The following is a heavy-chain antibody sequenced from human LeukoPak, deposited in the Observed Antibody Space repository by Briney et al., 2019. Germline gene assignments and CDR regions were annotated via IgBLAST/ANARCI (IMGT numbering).Heavy chain of an antibody. D-gene: IGHD3-22*01. Sequence: PSQTLSLTCTVSGGSISSGGYYWSWIRQPPGKGLEWIGEINHSGSTNYNPSLKSRVTISVDTSKNQFSLKLSSVTAADTAVYYCARAPWYYYDSSGPEGYFDYWGQGTLVTVSS. J-gene: IGHJ4*02. CDR2: INHSGST. CDR3: ARAPWYYYDSSGPEGYFDY. CDR1: GGSISSGGYY. V-gene: IGHV4-30-2*01.